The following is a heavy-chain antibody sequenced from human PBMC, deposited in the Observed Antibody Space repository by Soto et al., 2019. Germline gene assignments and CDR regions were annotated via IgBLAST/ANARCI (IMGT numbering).Heavy chain of an antibody. CDR3: ARGRYCSSTSCQENDAFDI. J-gene: IGHJ3*02. CDR2: ISSSGSTI. D-gene: IGHD2-2*01. CDR1: GFPFSDYY. V-gene: IGHV3-11*01. Sequence: QVQLVESGGGLVKPGGSLRLSCAASGFPFSDYYMSWIRQAPGKGLEWVSYISSSGSTIYYADSVKGRFTISRDNAKNSLYLQMNSLRAEDTAVYYCARGRYCSSTSCQENDAFDIWGQGTMVTVSS.